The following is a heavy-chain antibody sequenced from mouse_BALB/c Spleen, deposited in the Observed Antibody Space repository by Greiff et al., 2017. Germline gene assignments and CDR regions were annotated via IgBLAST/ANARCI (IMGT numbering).Heavy chain of an antibody. CDR2: INSNGGST. D-gene: IGHD1-1*01. CDR1: GFTFSSHG. V-gene: IGHV5-6-3*01. Sequence: EVMLVESGGGLVQPGGSLKLSCAASGFTFSSHGMSWVRQTPDKRLELVATINSNGGSTYYPDSVKGRFTISRDNAKNTLYLQMSSLKSEDTAMYYCARGGTTVVASDYWGQGTTLTVSS. CDR3: ARGGTTVVASDY. J-gene: IGHJ2*01.